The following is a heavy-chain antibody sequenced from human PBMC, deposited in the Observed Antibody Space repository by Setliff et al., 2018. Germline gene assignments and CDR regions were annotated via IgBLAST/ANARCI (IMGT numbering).Heavy chain of an antibody. D-gene: IGHD5-18*01. CDR3: ARAVGAAMVTWYFDY. CDR2: IIPIFGTA. V-gene: IGHV1-69*05. CDR1: GYPFTNYG. Sequence: SVKVSCKTSGYPFTNYGLSWVRQAPGQGLEWMGWIIPIFGTANYAQKFQGRVTITTDESTSTAYMELSSLRSEDTAVYYCARAVGAAMVTWYFDYWGQGTLVTVSS. J-gene: IGHJ4*02.